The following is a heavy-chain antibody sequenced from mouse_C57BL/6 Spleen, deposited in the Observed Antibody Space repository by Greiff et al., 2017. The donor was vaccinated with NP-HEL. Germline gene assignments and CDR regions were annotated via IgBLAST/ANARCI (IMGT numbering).Heavy chain of an antibody. J-gene: IGHJ4*01. Sequence: EVNLVESGGDLVKPGGSLKLSCAASGFTFSSYGMSWVRQTPDKRLEWVATISSGGSYTYYPDSVKGRFTISRDNAKNTLYLQMSSLKSEDTAMYYCARQGGYYYGSSYTYAMDYWGQGTSVTVSS. D-gene: IGHD1-1*01. CDR3: ARQGGYYYGSSYTYAMDY. CDR2: ISSGGSYT. V-gene: IGHV5-6*01. CDR1: GFTFSSYG.